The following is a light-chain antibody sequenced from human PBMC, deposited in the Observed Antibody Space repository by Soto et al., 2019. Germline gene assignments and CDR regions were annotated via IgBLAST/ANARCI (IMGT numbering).Light chain of an antibody. Sequence: DIQMTQSPSTLPASVGDRVTITCRASQSISNWLAWYQQKPGKAPKLLIYKASTLKSGVPSRFSGSGSGTEFTLTIISLQPEDFATYYCQQSYRFPKTFGRGTKVDIK. CDR3: QQSYRFPKT. CDR2: KAS. CDR1: QSISNW. J-gene: IGKJ1*01. V-gene: IGKV1-5*03.